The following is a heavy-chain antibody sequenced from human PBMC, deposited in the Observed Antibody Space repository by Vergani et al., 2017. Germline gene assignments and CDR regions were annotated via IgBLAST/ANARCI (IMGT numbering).Heavy chain of an antibody. CDR2: IHPNNGDT. V-gene: IGHV1-2*02. CDR1: GYTFTGYY. D-gene: IGHD3-9*01. Sequence: QVQLVQSGAEVKKPGASVKVSCKASGYTFTGYYIHWVRQAPGQGLEWMGWIHPNNGDTNYAQKIRGRVTMTSDSSINTAYLELSSLRPGDTALYFCSTHSEPGYYDVDYWCQGTLLIVDS. CDR3: STHSEPGYYDVDY. J-gene: IGHJ4*02.